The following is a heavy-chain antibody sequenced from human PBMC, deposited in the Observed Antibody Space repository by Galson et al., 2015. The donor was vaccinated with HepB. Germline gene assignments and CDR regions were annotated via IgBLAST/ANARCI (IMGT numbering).Heavy chain of an antibody. D-gene: IGHD2-2*01. Sequence: SVKVSCKASGYTFTRYGISWVRQAPGQGLEWMGRISAYNGNTNYAQKLQGRVTMTTDTSTSTAYMELRSLRSDDTAVYYCARDEVEYQLPNYYYYGMDVWGQGTTVTVSS. J-gene: IGHJ6*02. V-gene: IGHV1-18*04. CDR1: GYTFTRYG. CDR2: ISAYNGNT. CDR3: ARDEVEYQLPNYYYYGMDV.